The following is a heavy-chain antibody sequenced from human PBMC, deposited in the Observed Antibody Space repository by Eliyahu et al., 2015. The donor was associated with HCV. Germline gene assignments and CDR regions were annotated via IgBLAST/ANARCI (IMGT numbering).Heavy chain of an antibody. CDR1: GFTFSNYA. CDR3: AISRSDFWSGFYWYY. CDR2: ITGSGGST. V-gene: IGHV3-23*01. Sequence: EVQLLESGGDLVQPGESLRLSCAASGFTFSNYAMNWVRQAPGKGLEWVSSITGSGGSTYYADSVKGRFTISRDNSKNTLYLQMNSLRAEDTAVYYCAISRSDFWSGFYWYYWGQGTLVTVSS. D-gene: IGHD3-3*01. J-gene: IGHJ4*02.